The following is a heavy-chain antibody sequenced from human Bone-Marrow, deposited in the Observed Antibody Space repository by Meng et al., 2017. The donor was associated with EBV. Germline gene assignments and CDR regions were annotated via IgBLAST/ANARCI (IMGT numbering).Heavy chain of an antibody. D-gene: IGHD6-25*01. CDR3: ATQRRDTDWFDP. V-gene: IGHV4-34*01. J-gene: IGHJ5*02. CDR1: GVSFSGYY. CDR2: INHSGST. Sequence: VQVVRWVEGALEPSETLSLTCAVVGVSFSGYYWPWIRKPPGKGLEWIGEINHSGSTNYNPSLKSRVTISVDTSKNQFSLKLSSVTAADTAVYYCATQRRDTDWFDPWGQGTLVTVSS.